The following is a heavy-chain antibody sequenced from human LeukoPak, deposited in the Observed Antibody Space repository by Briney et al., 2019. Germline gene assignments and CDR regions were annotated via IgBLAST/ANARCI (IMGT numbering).Heavy chain of an antibody. D-gene: IGHD1-26*01. V-gene: IGHV3-66*01. CDR1: GGSISSYY. J-gene: IGHJ4*02. Sequence: ETLSLTCTVSGGSISSYYMSWVRQAPGKGLEWVSVIYSGGSTYYADSVKGRFTISRDNSKNTLYLQMNSLRAEDTAVYYCARDGKFQGTHFDYWGQGTLVTVSS. CDR3: ARDGKFQGTHFDY. CDR2: IYSGGST.